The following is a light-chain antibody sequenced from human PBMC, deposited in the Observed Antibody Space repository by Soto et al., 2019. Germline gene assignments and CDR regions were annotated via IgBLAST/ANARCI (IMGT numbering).Light chain of an antibody. CDR3: SSYTSSSTPCV. J-gene: IGLJ1*01. Sequence: QSVLTQPAPVSGSPGQSITISCTGTSSDIGGFNYVSWYRQHPGKAPKLMIYEVTNRPSGVSNRFSGSKSGNTASLTISGLQAEDEADYYCSSYTSSSTPCVFGTGTKVTVL. CDR1: SSDIGGFNY. V-gene: IGLV2-14*01. CDR2: EVT.